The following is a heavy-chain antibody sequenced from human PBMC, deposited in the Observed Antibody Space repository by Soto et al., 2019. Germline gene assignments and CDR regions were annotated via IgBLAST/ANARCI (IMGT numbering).Heavy chain of an antibody. CDR2: IIPILGRA. V-gene: IGHV1-69*08. Sequence: QVQLVQSGAEVKKPGSSVKVSCEASGGSVCSYTLSWVRQAPGQGLEWMGRIIPILGRANYAQKFQDRVTITADKSTSTAYMVLSSVRSEDTAVYFCAGDSGYSNYAFDFWGQGTLITVSS. D-gene: IGHD4-4*01. CDR3: AGDSGYSNYAFDF. J-gene: IGHJ4*02. CDR1: GGSVCSYT.